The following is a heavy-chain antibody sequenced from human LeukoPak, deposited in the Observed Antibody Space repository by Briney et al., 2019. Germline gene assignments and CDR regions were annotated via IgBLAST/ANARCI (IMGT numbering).Heavy chain of an antibody. CDR2: IYYIGTT. CDR1: GFTFSSYA. Sequence: GSLRLSCAASGFTFSSYAMNWVRQAPGKGLEWIGSIYYIGTTYYNPSLKSRVTISVDTSKNQFSLKLSSVIAADTAVYYCALQDDYDTSPPINWGQGTLVTVSS. V-gene: IGHV4-59*05. D-gene: IGHD3-22*01. CDR3: ALQDDYDTSPPIN. J-gene: IGHJ4*02.